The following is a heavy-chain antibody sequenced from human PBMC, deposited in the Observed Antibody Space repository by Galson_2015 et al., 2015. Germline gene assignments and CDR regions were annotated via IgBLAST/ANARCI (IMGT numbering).Heavy chain of an antibody. CDR1: GFTFSSYG. Sequence: SLRLSCAASGFTFSSYGMHWVRQAPGKGLEWVAVISYDGSNKYYADSVKGRFTISRDNSKNTLYLQMNSLRAEDTAVYYCAKDPSAGLVGRYFDYWGQGTLVTVSS. V-gene: IGHV3-30*18. J-gene: IGHJ4*02. CDR2: ISYDGSNK. CDR3: AKDPSAGLVGRYFDY. D-gene: IGHD2-15*01.